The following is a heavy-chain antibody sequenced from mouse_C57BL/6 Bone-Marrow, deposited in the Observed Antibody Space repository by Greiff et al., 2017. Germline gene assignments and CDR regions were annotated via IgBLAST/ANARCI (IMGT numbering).Heavy chain of an antibody. CDR3: ARVTTFFDY. V-gene: IGHV2-2*01. Sequence: VKLVESGPGLVQPSPSLSISCTASGFSLTSYGVHWVRQSPGKGLEWLGVIWSGGSTDYNAAFISRLSISKDNSKSHVCFKMTSLQADDTAIYYCARVTTFFDYWGQGTTLTVSA. CDR1: GFSLTSYG. D-gene: IGHD2-3*01. CDR2: IWSGGST. J-gene: IGHJ2*01.